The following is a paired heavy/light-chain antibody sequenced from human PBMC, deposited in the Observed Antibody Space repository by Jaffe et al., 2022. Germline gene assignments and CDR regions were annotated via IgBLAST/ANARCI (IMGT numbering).Light chain of an antibody. V-gene: IGLV2-23*02. CDR2: DVN. J-gene: IGLJ2*01. CDR1: SNDVGRYKL. CDR3: CAYAGSDVFEEI. Sequence: QSALTQPASVSGSPGQSITISCNGTSNDVGRYKLVSWYQQHPGKAPKLMIYDVNKRPSGVSNRFSGSKSGNTASLTIFGLQAEDEAEYYCCAYAGSDVFEEIFGGGTKLTVL.
Heavy chain of an antibody. CDR3: ASGSGTYLGNWFDP. Sequence: EVQLVQSGAEVKKSGESLKISCKGSGSRIRTSWIGWVRQRPGKGLEWMGIIYLDDSDTKYSPSFEGQVTISADKSISTAYLQWNTLKASDTAMYYCASGSGTYLGNWFDPWGQGTLVIVSS. CDR1: GSRIRTSW. CDR2: IYLDDSDT. V-gene: IGHV5-51*03. J-gene: IGHJ5*02. D-gene: IGHD3-10*01.